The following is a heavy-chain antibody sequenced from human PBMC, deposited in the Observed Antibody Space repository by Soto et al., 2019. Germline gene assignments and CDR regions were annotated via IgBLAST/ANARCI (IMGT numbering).Heavy chain of an antibody. J-gene: IGHJ3*02. D-gene: IGHD2-15*01. V-gene: IGHV2-5*01. CDR3: AHRHDLGGFDI. CDR1: GFSLNTRAVG. CDR2: INWNDDE. Sequence: QITLKESGPTLVKPTQTLTLTCTFSGFSLNTRAVGVGWIRQPPGKALEWLALINWNDDERYSPSLKDRLTIAKETSRNHVVLTMTNVDPVDTATYYCAHRHDLGGFDIWGQGTTVTVSS.